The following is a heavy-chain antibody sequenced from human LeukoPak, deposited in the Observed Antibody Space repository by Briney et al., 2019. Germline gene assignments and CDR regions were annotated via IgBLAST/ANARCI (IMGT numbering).Heavy chain of an antibody. V-gene: IGHV3-23*01. CDR3: AKDQLWLHPAALSY. Sequence: GGSLRLSCAASGFTFSSYAMSWVRQAPGKGLEWVSAISGSGGSTHYADSVKGRFTISRDNSKNTLYLQMNSLRAEDTAVYYCAKDQLWLHPAALSYWGQGTLVTVSS. CDR2: ISGSGGST. J-gene: IGHJ4*02. D-gene: IGHD5-18*01. CDR1: GFTFSSYA.